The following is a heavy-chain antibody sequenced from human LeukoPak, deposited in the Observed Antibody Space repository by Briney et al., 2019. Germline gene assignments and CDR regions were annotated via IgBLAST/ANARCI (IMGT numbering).Heavy chain of an antibody. CDR3: ARGARRGYGRYYFDY. V-gene: IGHV4-31*03. CDR1: GGSISSGGYY. CDR2: IYYSGST. D-gene: IGHD4-17*01. J-gene: IGHJ4*02. Sequence: SETLSLTCTVSGGSISSGGYYWSWIRQHPGKGLEWIGYIYYSGSTYYNPSLKSRVTISVDTSKNQFSLKLSSVTAADTAVYYCARGARRGYGRYYFDYWGQGTLVTVSS.